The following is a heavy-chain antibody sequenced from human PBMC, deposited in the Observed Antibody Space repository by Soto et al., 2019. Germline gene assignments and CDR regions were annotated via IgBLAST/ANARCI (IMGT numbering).Heavy chain of an antibody. J-gene: IGHJ6*02. CDR1: GGSISSSNG. D-gene: IGHD3-10*01. CDR2: IYHSGST. CDR3: ARAEVVPRSAYYGMDV. V-gene: IGHV4-4*02. Sequence: SETLSLTCAVSGGSISSSNGWSWVRQPPGKGLEWIGEIYHSGSTNYNPSLKSRVTISVDKSKNQFSLKLSSVTAADTAVYYCARAEVVPRSAYYGMDVWGQGTTVTV.